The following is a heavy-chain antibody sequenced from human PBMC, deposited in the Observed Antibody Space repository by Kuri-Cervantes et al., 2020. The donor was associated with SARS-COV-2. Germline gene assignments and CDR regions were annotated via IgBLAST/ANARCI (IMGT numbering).Heavy chain of an antibody. CDR1: GYTFTSYD. CDR2: MNPNSGNT. J-gene: IGHJ2*01. CDR3: ASKTYYYDSSGHYPDHSWYFDL. Sequence: ASVKVSCKASGYTFTSYDINWVRQATGQGLEWMGWMNPNSGNTGYAQKFQGRVTITRNTSISTAYMELSSLRSEDTAVYYCASKTYYYDSSGHYPDHSWYFDLWGRGTLVTVSS. V-gene: IGHV1-8*03. D-gene: IGHD3-22*01.